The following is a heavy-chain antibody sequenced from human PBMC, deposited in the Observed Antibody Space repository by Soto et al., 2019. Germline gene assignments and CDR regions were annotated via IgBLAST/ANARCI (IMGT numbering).Heavy chain of an antibody. CDR2: ISGRASDK. J-gene: IGHJ4*02. CDR3: VGEELHRFDS. V-gene: IGHV3-7*01. CDR1: GFMFSAYW. Sequence: EVQLVESGGRLVQPGGSLRLSCAASGFMFSAYWTSWVRQVPGKGLEWVATISGRASDKFYVDSVKGRFTISRYDSKNTLYLQMNSLRDEDTAVCYCVGEELHRFDSWGQGTLVNVSS. D-gene: IGHD3-10*01.